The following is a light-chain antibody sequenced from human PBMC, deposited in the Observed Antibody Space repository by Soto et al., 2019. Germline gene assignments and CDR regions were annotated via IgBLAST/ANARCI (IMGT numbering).Light chain of an antibody. Sequence: DIVLTQSPDSLAASLGERATINCKSSQSVLYSSNNKNYLAWYQQKPGQPPKLLLYWASTREIGVPDRFSGSGSETDFTLPISSLQAEDVAVYYCQEYYSSPRLTFGGGTKVEIK. CDR3: QEYYSSPRLT. V-gene: IGKV4-1*01. CDR1: QSVLYSSNNKNY. CDR2: WAS. J-gene: IGKJ4*01.